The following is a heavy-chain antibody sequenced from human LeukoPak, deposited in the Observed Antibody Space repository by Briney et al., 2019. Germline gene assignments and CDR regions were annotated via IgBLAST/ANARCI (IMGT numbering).Heavy chain of an antibody. V-gene: IGHV3-15*04. J-gene: IGHJ4*02. CDR1: GFSFSDAW. CDR2: IESKTDGGTT. Sequence: GGSLRLSCAASGFSFSDAWMSWVRQIPGKGLEWVGRIESKTDGGTTDYAAPVKGRFTISRDDSTNTLYLQVNSLKSEDTAVYYCTTYGSGRKFDYWGQGILVTVSS. D-gene: IGHD3-10*01. CDR3: TTYGSGRKFDY.